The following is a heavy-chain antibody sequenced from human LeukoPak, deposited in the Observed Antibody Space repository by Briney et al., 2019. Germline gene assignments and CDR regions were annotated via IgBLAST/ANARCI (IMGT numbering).Heavy chain of an antibody. CDR3: ARDSGYTWIQLWFAFDI. CDR2: ISSSGSTI. CDR1: GFTFSDYY. V-gene: IGHV3-11*04. Sequence: GGSLRLSCAASGFTFSDYYMSWIRQAPGKGLEWVSYISSSGSTIYYADSVKGRFTISRDNAKNSLYLQMNSLRAEDTAVYYCARDSGYTWIQLWFAFDIWGQGTMVTVSS. J-gene: IGHJ3*02. D-gene: IGHD5-18*01.